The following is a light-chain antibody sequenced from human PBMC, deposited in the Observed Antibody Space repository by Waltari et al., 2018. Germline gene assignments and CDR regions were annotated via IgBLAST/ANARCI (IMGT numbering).Light chain of an antibody. CDR1: ISNIGAGYG. Sequence: HSVLTQPPSVSGAPGQTVSISCTGSISNIGAGYGVHWYQVRPGSAPKLLIYDNNRRPSGVPGRFSGSKSGTSASLAITGLQPEDEADYYYQSFDSDKTGSKVLGGGTKVTVL. CDR3: QSFDSDKTGSKV. V-gene: IGLV1-40*01. CDR2: DNN. J-gene: IGLJ2*01.